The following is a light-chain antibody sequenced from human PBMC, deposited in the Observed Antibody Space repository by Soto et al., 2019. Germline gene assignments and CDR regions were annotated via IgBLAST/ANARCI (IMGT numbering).Light chain of an antibody. J-gene: IGKJ5*01. CDR3: QQYGSSPIT. CDR1: QSVSSSY. V-gene: IGKV3-20*01. CDR2: DAS. Sequence: EIVLTQSPGTLSLSPGERATLSCRASQSVSSSYLAWYQQKPGQAPRLLIYDASSRASGISDRFSGSGSGTDFTLTISRLEPEDFGVYYCQQYGSSPITFGQGTRLEI.